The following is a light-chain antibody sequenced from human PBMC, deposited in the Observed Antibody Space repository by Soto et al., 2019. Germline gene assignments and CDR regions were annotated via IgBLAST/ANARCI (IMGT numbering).Light chain of an antibody. J-gene: IGKJ4*01. CDR3: QQYNVWPLT. CDR2: VAS. V-gene: IGKV3-15*01. Sequence: EIVMTQSPATLSVSPGERATLSCRASQSVSSNLAWYQQKPGQTPKLLIYVASTRATGIPARFSGSGSATEFNLTISSLQSEDFAVYYCQQYNVWPLTFGGGTKVEFK. CDR1: QSVSSN.